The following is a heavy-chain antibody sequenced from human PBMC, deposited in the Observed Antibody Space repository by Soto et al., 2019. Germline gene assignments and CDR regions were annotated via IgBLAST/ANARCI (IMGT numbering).Heavy chain of an antibody. Sequence: SETLSLRWTVAGGSSSSYDGSWIRQPPGKGLEWIGYIYYSGSTNYNPSLKSRVTISVDTSKNQFSLKLSSVTAADSSLYYCARYSSSCSGFPYSGQRTLLTVSS. V-gene: IGHV4-59*01. CDR2: IYYSGST. CDR1: GGSSSSYD. J-gene: IGHJ4*02. CDR3: ARYSSSCSGFPY. D-gene: IGHD6-13*01.